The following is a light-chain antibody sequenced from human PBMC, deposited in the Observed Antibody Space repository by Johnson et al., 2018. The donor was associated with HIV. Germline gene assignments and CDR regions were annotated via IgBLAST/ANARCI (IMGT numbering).Light chain of an antibody. CDR1: SYNIGNNY. CDR2: ENN. V-gene: IGLV1-51*02. J-gene: IGLJ1*01. CDR3: GTWDTSLSAGGV. Sequence: HSVLTQPPSVSAAPGQKVAISCSGSSYNIGNNYVSWYQQLPRTAPKLLIYENNKRPSGIPDRFSGSKSGTSATLGITGLQTGDEADYYCGTWDTSLSAGGVFGTGTKVTVL.